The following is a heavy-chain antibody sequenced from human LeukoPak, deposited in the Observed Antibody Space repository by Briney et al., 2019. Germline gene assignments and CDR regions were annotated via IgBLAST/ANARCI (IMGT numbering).Heavy chain of an antibody. D-gene: IGHD2-8*01. CDR1: GGSFSGYY. CDR2: INHSGST. J-gene: IGHJ6*02. V-gene: IGHV4-34*01. Sequence: SETLSLTCAVYGGSFSGYYWSWIRQPPGKGLEWIGEINHSGSTNYNPSLKSRVTISVDTSKNQFSLKLSSVTAADTAVYYCARDYAMVDYYYYGMDVWGQGTTVIVSS. CDR3: ARDYAMVDYYYYGMDV.